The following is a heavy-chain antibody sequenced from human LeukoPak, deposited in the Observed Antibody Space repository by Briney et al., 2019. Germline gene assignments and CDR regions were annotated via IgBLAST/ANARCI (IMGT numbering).Heavy chain of an antibody. D-gene: IGHD3-3*01. CDR3: ARVRGGYYDFWSGYYIDY. CDR2: IYYSGST. V-gene: IGHV4-30-4*01. J-gene: IGHJ4*02. Sequence: PSETLSLTCTVSGGSISSGDYYWSWVRQPPGKSLEWIGYIYYSGSTYYNPSLKSRVTISVDTSKNQFSLKLSSVTAADTAVYYCARVRGGYYDFWSGYYIDYWGQGTLVTVSS. CDR1: GGSISSGDYY.